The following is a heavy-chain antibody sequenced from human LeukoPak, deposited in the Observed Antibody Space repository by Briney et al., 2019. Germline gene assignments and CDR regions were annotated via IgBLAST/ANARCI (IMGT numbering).Heavy chain of an antibody. D-gene: IGHD4-17*01. CDR3: ARDNYGAYDQFDY. Sequence: SETLSLTCTVSGGSISSYYWSWIRQPAGKGLEWIGRIYSSAGTNYNPSLKSRVTMSVDTSRNQFSLKLSSVTAADTAVYYCARDNYGAYDQFDYWGQGTLVTVSS. CDR1: GGSISSYY. J-gene: IGHJ4*02. CDR2: IYSSAGT. V-gene: IGHV4-4*07.